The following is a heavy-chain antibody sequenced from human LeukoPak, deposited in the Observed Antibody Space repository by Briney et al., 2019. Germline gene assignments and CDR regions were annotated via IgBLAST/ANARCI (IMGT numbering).Heavy chain of an antibody. Sequence: ASVKVSCKASGYTFTMYYIHWVRQAPGQGLEWMGWINTNTGNPTYAQGFTGRFVFSLDTSVSTAYLQISSLKAEDTAVYYCARGDSSGVYYYYYYMDVWGKGTTVTVSS. CDR1: GYTFTMYY. D-gene: IGHD6-19*01. CDR2: INTNTGNP. V-gene: IGHV7-4-1*02. J-gene: IGHJ6*03. CDR3: ARGDSSGVYYYYYYMDV.